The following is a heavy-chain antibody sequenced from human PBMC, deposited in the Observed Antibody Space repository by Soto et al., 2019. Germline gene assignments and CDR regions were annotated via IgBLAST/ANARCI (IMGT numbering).Heavy chain of an antibody. Sequence: GGSLRLSCAASGFTFSSYGMHWVRQAPGKGLEWVAVISYDGSNKYYADSVKGRFTISRDNSKNTLYLQMNSLRAEDTAVYYCAKGPGVAGTVSAFDIWGQGTMVTVSS. CDR1: GFTFSSYG. CDR3: AKGPGVAGTVSAFDI. V-gene: IGHV3-30*18. D-gene: IGHD6-19*01. J-gene: IGHJ3*02. CDR2: ISYDGSNK.